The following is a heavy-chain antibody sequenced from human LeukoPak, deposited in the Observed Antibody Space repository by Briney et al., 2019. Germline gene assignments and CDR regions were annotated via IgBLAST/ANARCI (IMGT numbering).Heavy chain of an antibody. CDR1: GFTFSSYW. CDR2: IKQDGSEK. V-gene: IGHV3-7*01. J-gene: IGHJ4*02. Sequence: GGSLRLSCAPSGFTFSSYWMSWVRQAPGKGLEWVANIKQDGSEKYYVDSVKGRFTISRDNAKNSLYLQMNSLDAEDTAVYYCGRPGSWIPLWSPFDYWGQGTLVTVSS. D-gene: IGHD5-18*01. CDR3: GRPGSWIPLWSPFDY.